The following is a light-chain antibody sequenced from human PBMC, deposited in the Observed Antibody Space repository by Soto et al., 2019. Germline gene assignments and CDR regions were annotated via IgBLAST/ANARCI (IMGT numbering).Light chain of an antibody. J-gene: IGLJ1*01. CDR3: SSYTSSSTLYV. CDR2: DVS. Sequence: QSVLTQPASVSGSPGQSITISCTGTSRDVGGYNYVSWYQQYPGKAPKLMIYDVSNRPSGVSNRFSGSKSGNTASLTISGLQAEDEADYYCSSYTSSSTLYVLGTGTKLTVL. V-gene: IGLV2-14*01. CDR1: SRDVGGYNY.